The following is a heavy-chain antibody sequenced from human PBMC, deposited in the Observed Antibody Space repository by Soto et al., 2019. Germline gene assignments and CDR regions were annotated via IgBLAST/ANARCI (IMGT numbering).Heavy chain of an antibody. CDR1: GFTFSSYG. CDR3: AKGDVLRYFGYGMDV. CDR2: ISYDGSNK. J-gene: IGHJ6*02. V-gene: IGHV3-30*18. Sequence: GGSLRLSCAASGFTFSSYGMHWVRQAPGKGLEWVAVISYDGSNKYYADSVKGRFTISRDNSKNTLYLQMNSLRAEDTAVYYCAKGDVLRYFGYGMDVWGQGTTVTVSS. D-gene: IGHD3-9*01.